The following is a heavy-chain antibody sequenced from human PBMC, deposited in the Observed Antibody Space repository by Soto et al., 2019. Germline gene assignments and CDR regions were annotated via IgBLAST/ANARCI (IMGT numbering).Heavy chain of an antibody. D-gene: IGHD4-17*01. CDR2: ISYDGSNK. CDR3: AKFGDYGDYVLDY. J-gene: IGHJ4*02. CDR1: GFTFSSYG. V-gene: IGHV3-30*18. Sequence: QVQLVESGGGVVQPGRSLRLSCAASGFTFSSYGMHWVRQAPGKGLEWVAVISYDGSNKYYADSVKDRFTISRDNSKNTLYLQMNSLRAEDTAVYYCAKFGDYGDYVLDYWGQGTLVTVSS.